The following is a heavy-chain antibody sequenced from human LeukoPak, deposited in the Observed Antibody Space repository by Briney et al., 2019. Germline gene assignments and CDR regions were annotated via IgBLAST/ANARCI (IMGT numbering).Heavy chain of an antibody. CDR3: ARLNRQEVVGMDV. D-gene: IGHD2-2*01. J-gene: IGHJ6*02. V-gene: IGHV1-69*13. CDR1: GGTFRSYA. Sequence: ASVKVSCKASGGTFRSYAISWVRQAPGQGLEWMGGIIPIFGTANYAQKFQGGVTITADESTSTAYMELSSLRSEDTAVYYCARLNRQEVVGMDVWGQGTTVTVSS. CDR2: IIPIFGTA.